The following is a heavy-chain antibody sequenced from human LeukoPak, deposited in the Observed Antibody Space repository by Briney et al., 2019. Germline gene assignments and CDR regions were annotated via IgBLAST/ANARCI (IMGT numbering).Heavy chain of an antibody. D-gene: IGHD4-17*01. CDR2: IKTDGSYS. Sequence: GGSLRLSCAASGFTSSYFWMQWFRQTPGKGLAWVSCIKTDGSYSTYADSVKGRFIISRDNVRNTLYLQMNSLRAEDSGVYYCARDFDGPRASDYWGQGISVTVSS. V-gene: IGHV3-74*03. CDR1: GFTSSYFW. CDR3: ARDFDGPRASDY. J-gene: IGHJ4*02.